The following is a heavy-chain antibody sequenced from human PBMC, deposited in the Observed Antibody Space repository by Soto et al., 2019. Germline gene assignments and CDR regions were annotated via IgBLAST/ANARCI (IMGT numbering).Heavy chain of an antibody. D-gene: IGHD3-22*01. Sequence: QVQLVQSGAEVKKPGSSVKVSCKASGGTFSSYAISWVRQAPGQGLEWMGGLIPIFGTANYAQKFQGRVTITADESTSTAYMELSSLRSEDTAVYYCARGVVITDYYYYYYGMDVWGQGTTVTVSS. CDR3: ARGVVITDYYYYYYGMDV. V-gene: IGHV1-69*01. J-gene: IGHJ6*02. CDR1: GGTFSSYA. CDR2: LIPIFGTA.